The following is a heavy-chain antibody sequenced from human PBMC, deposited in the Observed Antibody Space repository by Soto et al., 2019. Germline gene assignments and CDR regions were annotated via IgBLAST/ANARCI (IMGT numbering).Heavy chain of an antibody. CDR1: GFTFSSYA. CDR2: ISGSGGST. V-gene: IGHV3-23*01. D-gene: IGHD6-6*01. CDR3: AKDSIPRPPPGFDYFDY. Sequence: GGSLRLSCAASGFTFSSYAMSWVRQAPGKGLEWVSAISGSGGSTYYADSVKGRFTISRDNSKNTLYLQMNSLRAEDTAVYYCAKDSIPRPPPGFDYFDYWGQGTLVTVSS. J-gene: IGHJ4*02.